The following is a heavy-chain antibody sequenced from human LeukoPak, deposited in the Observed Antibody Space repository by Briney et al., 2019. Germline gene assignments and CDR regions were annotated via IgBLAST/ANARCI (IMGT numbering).Heavy chain of an antibody. CDR2: IYSGGST. V-gene: IGHV3-66*01. D-gene: IGHD3-10*01. CDR1: GFTVSSNY. Sequence: PGGSLRLSCAASGFTVSSNYMSWVRQAPGKGLEWVSVIYSGGSTYYADSVKGRFTISRDNSKNTLYLQMNSLRAEDTAVYYCASWPKGKYGYIDYWGQGTLVTVSS. J-gene: IGHJ4*02. CDR3: ASWPKGKYGYIDY.